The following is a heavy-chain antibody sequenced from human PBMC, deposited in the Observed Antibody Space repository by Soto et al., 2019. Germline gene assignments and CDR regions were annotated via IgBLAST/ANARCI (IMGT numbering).Heavy chain of an antibody. J-gene: IGHJ4*02. CDR1: GFNFSTYS. Sequence: EVLLMESGGGLVQPGGSLRLSCAASGFNFSTYSMNWVRQAPGKGLEWVSYINSTSRTIYYADSVKGRFSVSRDNAKNSLYLQMNSLRPEDTAVYYCARRVLTSVATPGFNYLDYWGQGTLVTVSS. V-gene: IGHV3-48*01. CDR2: INSTSRTI. D-gene: IGHD4-17*01. CDR3: ARRVLTSVATPGFNYLDY.